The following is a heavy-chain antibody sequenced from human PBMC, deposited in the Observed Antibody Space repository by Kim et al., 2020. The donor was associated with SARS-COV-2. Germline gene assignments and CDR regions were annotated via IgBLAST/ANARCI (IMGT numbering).Heavy chain of an antibody. D-gene: IGHD3-10*01. CDR3: ASSVWFGELNTQFDY. CDR1: GDSVSSNSAA. J-gene: IGHJ4*02. Sequence: SQTLSLTCAISGDSVSSNSAAWNWIRQSPSRGLEWLGRTYYRSKWYNDYAVSVKSRITINPDTTKNQFSLQLNSVTPEDTAVYYCASSVWFGELNTQFDYWGQGTLVTVSS. V-gene: IGHV6-1*01. CDR2: TYYRSKWYN.